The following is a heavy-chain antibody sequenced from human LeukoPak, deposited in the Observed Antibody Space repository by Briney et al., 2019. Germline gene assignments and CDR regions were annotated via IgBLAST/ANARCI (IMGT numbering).Heavy chain of an antibody. D-gene: IGHD2-8*01. V-gene: IGHV3-21*01. CDR1: GFTFSSYS. CDR3: ASRDLGYAIGAFDI. J-gene: IGHJ3*02. Sequence: GSLRLSCAASGFTFSSYSMNWVRQAPGKGLEWVSSISSSSSYIYYADSVKGRFTISRDNAKNSLYLQMNSLRAEDTAVYYCASRDLGYAIGAFDIWGQGTMVTVSS. CDR2: ISSSSSYI.